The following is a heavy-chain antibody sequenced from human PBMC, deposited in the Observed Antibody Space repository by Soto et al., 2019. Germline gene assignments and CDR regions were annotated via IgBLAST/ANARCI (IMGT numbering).Heavy chain of an antibody. CDR3: SRDNSGYFTTY. V-gene: IGHV4-61*03. J-gene: IGHJ4*02. Sequence: PAETLSLTCSVSGGSVNSANYYWSWMRQPPGKGLEWIGFIYYNGNTKYNPSLNSRVTISLDTSKTHFSLNLSSVTAADAAVYYCSRDNSGYFTTYWGQGTLVTVSS. D-gene: IGHD3-22*01. CDR2: IYYNGNT. CDR1: GGSVNSANYY.